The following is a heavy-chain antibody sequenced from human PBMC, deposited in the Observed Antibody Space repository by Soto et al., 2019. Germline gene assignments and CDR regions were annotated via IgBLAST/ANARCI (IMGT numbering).Heavy chain of an antibody. V-gene: IGHV3-9*01. D-gene: IGHD1-26*01. CDR2: ISWNSGSI. CDR1: GFTFDDYA. Sequence: EVQLVESGGGLVQPGRSLRLSCAASGFTFDDYAMHWVRQAPGKGLEWVSGISWNSGSIGYADSVKGRFTISRDNAKNSLYLQMNSLRAEDTALYYCAKEIVGAPVWFDPWGQGTLVTVSS. J-gene: IGHJ5*02. CDR3: AKEIVGAPVWFDP.